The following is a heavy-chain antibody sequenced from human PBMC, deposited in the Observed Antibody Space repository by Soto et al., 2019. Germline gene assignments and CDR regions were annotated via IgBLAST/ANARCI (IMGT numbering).Heavy chain of an antibody. J-gene: IGHJ3*02. CDR1: GYTFTRYV. D-gene: IGHD4-4*01. CDR3: ATDSGAYRASDI. CDR2: MNPNNGKT. Sequence: ASVKVSCKASGYTFTRYVINWVRQAPGKGLEWMGWMNPNNGKTGYAQKFQGRVTMTEDTSTDTAYMELSSLRSEDTAVYYCATDSGAYRASDIWGQGTMVTVSS. V-gene: IGHV1-8*01.